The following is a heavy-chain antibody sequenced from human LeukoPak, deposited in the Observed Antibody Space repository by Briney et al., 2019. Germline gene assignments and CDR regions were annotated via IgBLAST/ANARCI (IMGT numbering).Heavy chain of an antibody. CDR2: INRSGST. D-gene: IGHD3-3*01. CDR3: ARGSVTYDFWSGYYTGPNWFDP. J-gene: IGHJ5*02. CDR1: GGSFSGYY. V-gene: IGHV4-34*01. Sequence: LSETLSLTCAVYGGSFSGYYWSWIRQPPGKGLEWIGEINRSGSTNYNPSLKSRVTISVDTSKNQFSLKLSSVTAADTAVYYCARGSVTYDFWSGYYTGPNWFDPWGQGTLVTVSS.